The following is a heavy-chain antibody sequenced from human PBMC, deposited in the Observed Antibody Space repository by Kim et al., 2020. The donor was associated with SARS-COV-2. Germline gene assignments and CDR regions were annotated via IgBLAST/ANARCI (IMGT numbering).Heavy chain of an antibody. CDR3: ARDVWSGTSDAFDI. J-gene: IGHJ3*02. D-gene: IGHD3-3*01. Sequence: ADSVKGRFTISRDNAKNSLYLQMNSLRDEDTAVYYCARDVWSGTSDAFDIWGQGTMVTVSS. V-gene: IGHV3-48*02.